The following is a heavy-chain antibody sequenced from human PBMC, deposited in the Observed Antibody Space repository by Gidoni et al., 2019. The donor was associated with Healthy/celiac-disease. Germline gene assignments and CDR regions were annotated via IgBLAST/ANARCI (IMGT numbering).Heavy chain of an antibody. CDR2: INHSGST. J-gene: IGHJ6*02. D-gene: IGHD6-6*01. CDR3: ARGLHRYRSSYSFSWYYYYGMDV. V-gene: IGHV4-34*01. Sequence: QVQLQQWGAGLLKPSETLSLTCAVYGGSFSGYYWSWNRQPPGKGLEWIGEINHSGSTNYNPSLKSRVTISVDTSKNQFSLKLSSVTAADTAVYYCARGLHRYRSSYSFSWYYYYGMDVWGQGTTVTVSS. CDR1: GGSFSGYY.